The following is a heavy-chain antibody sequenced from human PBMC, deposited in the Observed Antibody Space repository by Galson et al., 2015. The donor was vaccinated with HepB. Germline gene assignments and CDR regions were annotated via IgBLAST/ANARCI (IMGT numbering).Heavy chain of an antibody. V-gene: IGHV5-10-1*01. CDR3: ASRHSYFRSGTWYDVADY. CDR1: GYTFTAFW. J-gene: IGHJ4*02. D-gene: IGHD3-10*01. Sequence: QSGAEVKKPGESLRISCKGSGYTFTAFWISWVRQIPGKGLEWLGRIDPSASYTDSSPSFQGHVSMSVDKSTTTAYLQWSSLKASDTAMYYCASRHSYFRSGTWYDVADYWGQGTLVSVSS. CDR2: IDPSASYT.